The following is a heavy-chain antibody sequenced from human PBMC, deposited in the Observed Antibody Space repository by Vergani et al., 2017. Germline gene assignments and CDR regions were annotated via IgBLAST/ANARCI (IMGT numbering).Heavy chain of an antibody. V-gene: IGHV4-59*01. J-gene: IGHJ5*02. CDR3: GRVADFYGWGSRLLDL. CDR2: MYHSGST. Sequence: QVRLQESGPGLVKPSETLSLTCSVSGGSMSGYYWSWIRQPPGKELEWIGYMYHSGSTKYNPSLDTRVTISGDTSKNQFSLKLNSVTAADTAVYYCGRVADFYGWGSRLLDLWGQGILVTVSS. D-gene: IGHD3-10*01. CDR1: GGSMSGYY.